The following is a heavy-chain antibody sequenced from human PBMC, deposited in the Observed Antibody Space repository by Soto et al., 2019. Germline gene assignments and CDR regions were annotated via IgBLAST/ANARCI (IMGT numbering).Heavy chain of an antibody. D-gene: IGHD3-22*01. CDR3: AKFDYYDSSGPDY. V-gene: IGHV3-23*01. CDR1: GFTFSSYA. Sequence: GGSLRLSCAASGFTFSSYAMSWVRQAPGKGLERVSAISGSGGSTYYADSVKGRFTISRDNSKNTLYLQMNSLRAEDTAVYYCAKFDYYDSSGPDYWGQGTLVTVSS. J-gene: IGHJ4*02. CDR2: ISGSGGST.